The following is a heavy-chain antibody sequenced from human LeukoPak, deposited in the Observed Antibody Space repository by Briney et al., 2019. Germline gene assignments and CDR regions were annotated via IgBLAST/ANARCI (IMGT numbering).Heavy chain of an antibody. V-gene: IGHV4-34*01. Sequence: SEALSLTCAVYGGSFSGYYWSWIRQPPGKGLEGIGEINHSGSTNYNPSLKSRVTISVDTSKNQFSLKLSSVTAADTAVYYCARGPFIVVVPAAIPYVDWGQGTLVTVSS. CDR2: INHSGST. D-gene: IGHD2-2*02. CDR3: ARGPFIVVVPAAIPYVD. CDR1: GGSFSGYY. J-gene: IGHJ4*02.